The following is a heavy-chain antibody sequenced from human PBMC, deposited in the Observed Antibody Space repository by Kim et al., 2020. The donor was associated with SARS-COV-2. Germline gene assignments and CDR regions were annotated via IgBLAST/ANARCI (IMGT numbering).Heavy chain of an antibody. CDR3: AKDMNYYGSGGFDY. D-gene: IGHD3-10*01. Sequence: GGSLRLSCAASGFTFDDYAMHWVRQAPGKGLEWVSGISWNSGSIGYADSVKGRFTISRDNAKNSLYLQMNSLRAEDTALYYCAKDMNYYGSGGFDYWGQGTLVTVSS. CDR2: ISWNSGSI. J-gene: IGHJ4*02. V-gene: IGHV3-9*01. CDR1: GFTFDDYA.